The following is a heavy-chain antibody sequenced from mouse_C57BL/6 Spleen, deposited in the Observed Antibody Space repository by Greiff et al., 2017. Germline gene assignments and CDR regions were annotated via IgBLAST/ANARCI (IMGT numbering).Heavy chain of an antibody. CDR3: ARFGGSYYSNYFDY. V-gene: IGHV1-76*01. CDR2: IYPGSGNT. J-gene: IGHJ2*01. D-gene: IGHD2-5*01. Sequence: QVQLQQSGAELVRPGASVKLSCKASGYTFTDYYINWVKQRPGQGLEWIARIYPGSGNTYYNEKFKGKATLTAEKSSSTAYMQLSSLTSEDSAVYFCARFGGSYYSNYFDYWGQGTTLTVSS. CDR1: GYTFTDYY.